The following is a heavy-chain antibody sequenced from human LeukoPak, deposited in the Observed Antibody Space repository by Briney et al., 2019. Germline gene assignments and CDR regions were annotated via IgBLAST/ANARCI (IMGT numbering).Heavy chain of an antibody. CDR1: GFTFGDYL. J-gene: IGHJ4*02. D-gene: IGHD6-19*01. CDR2: ISGGTT. V-gene: IGHV3-49*03. CDR3: SRGSGWLSVY. Sequence: GRSLRLSCTASGFTFGDYLMSWFRQAPGKGLEWIGFISGGTTEYAASVKGRFTISRDDSTSIAYLQMNSLTTEDTAVYYCSRGSGWLSVYWGQGTLVTVSS.